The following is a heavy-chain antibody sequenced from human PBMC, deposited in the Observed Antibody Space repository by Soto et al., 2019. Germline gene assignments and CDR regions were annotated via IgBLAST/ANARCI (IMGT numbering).Heavy chain of an antibody. V-gene: IGHV4-34*02. CDR1: DESLTGYY. D-gene: IGHD4-17*01. CDR3: GTIQYGDYAVAY. CDR2: ISHLGGT. Sequence: QVQLQQWGAGLLEPSETLSLSCGVYDESLTGYYWTWIRQPPGKSLEWMGEISHLGGTNFSPSLRGPVXXXVXXSKQLFSLKMPSVTAADTALYYCGTIQYGDYAVAYWGQGTLVTVSS. J-gene: IGHJ1*01.